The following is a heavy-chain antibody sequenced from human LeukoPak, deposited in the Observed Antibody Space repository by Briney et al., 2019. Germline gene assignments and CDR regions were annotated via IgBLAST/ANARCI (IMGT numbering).Heavy chain of an antibody. CDR3: ARNGAGWYFDY. Sequence: SETLSLTCTVSGGSISSRNWWSWVRQPPGKGLEWIGEIYQSGSTNYNPSLKSRVTISVDKSKNQFSLNLSSVTAADTAVYYCARNGAGWYFDYWGQGTLVTVSS. CDR2: IYQSGST. D-gene: IGHD1-26*01. V-gene: IGHV4-4*02. CDR1: GGSISSRNW. J-gene: IGHJ4*02.